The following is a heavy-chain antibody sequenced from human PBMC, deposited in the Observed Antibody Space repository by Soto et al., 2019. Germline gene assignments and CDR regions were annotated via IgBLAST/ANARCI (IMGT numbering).Heavy chain of an antibody. CDR3: ARSEVSTYYYDSSGYYPPSGFDY. V-gene: IGHV1-69*01. J-gene: IGHJ4*02. D-gene: IGHD3-22*01. CDR2: IIPIFGTA. CDR1: GGTFSSYA. Sequence: QVQLVQSGAEVKKPGSSVKVSCKASGGTFSSYAISWVRQAPGQGLEWMGGIIPIFGTANYAQKFQGRVTITADESTSTAYMELSSLRSEDTAVYYCARSEVSTYYYDSSGYYPPSGFDYWGQGTLVTVSS.